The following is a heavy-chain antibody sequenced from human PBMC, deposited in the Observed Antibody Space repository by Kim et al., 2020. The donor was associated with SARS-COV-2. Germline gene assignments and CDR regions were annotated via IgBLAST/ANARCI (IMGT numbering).Heavy chain of an antibody. V-gene: IGHV3-30*18. J-gene: IGHJ4*02. D-gene: IGHD6-13*01. CDR2: ISYDGSDK. CDR3: AKIRWGSRWFLDD. Sequence: GGSLRLSCAASGFSFSDYDMHWVRQAPGKGLEWVAMISYDGSDKYYADSVKGRFTISRDNSRSTLYLQMSSLRADDTAVYSCAKIRWGSRWFLDDWGQGVLVTVSS. CDR1: GFSFSDYD.